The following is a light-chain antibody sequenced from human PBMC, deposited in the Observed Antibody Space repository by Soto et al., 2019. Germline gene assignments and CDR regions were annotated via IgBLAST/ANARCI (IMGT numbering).Light chain of an antibody. CDR2: DVN. J-gene: IGLJ1*01. V-gene: IGLV2-14*03. Sequence: QSVLTQPASVSGSPGQPIHFSSPGTSSDVGSYDYVSWHQQHPGKAPKLIIYDVNNRPSGVPSRFSGSKSGNTASLTISGLQTEDEADYYCCAYSTSGTHVFGTGTKVTVL. CDR1: SSDVGSYDY. CDR3: CAYSTSGTHV.